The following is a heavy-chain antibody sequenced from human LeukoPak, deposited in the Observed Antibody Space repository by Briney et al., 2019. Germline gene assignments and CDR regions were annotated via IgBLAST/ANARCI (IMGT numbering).Heavy chain of an antibody. CDR2: MIPIFGTA. CDR3: ATEYYDLWSGYSS. CDR1: GATFTSYA. V-gene: IGHV1-69*05. Sequence: GASGKLSCKAAGATFTSYAISWGREAPGQGLEWIGGMIPIFGTASYAQKFQARATITTDESTSTAYLELSRLRSEDTAVYYCATEYYDLWSGYSSWGQGTLVTVSS. D-gene: IGHD3-3*01. J-gene: IGHJ5*02.